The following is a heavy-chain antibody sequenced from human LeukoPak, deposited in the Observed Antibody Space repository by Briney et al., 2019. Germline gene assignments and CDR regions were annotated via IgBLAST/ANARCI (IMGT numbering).Heavy chain of an antibody. Sequence: PSQTLSLTCTVSGGSISSGGYYWGWIRQPPGKGLEWIGSIYYSGSTYYNPSLKSRVTISVDTSKNQFSLKLSSVTAADTAVYYCASRGYSYGYLYRGLSYNWFDPWGQGTLVTVSS. D-gene: IGHD5-18*01. CDR2: IYYSGST. V-gene: IGHV4-39*01. CDR3: ASRGYSYGYLYRGLSYNWFDP. J-gene: IGHJ5*02. CDR1: GGSISSGGYY.